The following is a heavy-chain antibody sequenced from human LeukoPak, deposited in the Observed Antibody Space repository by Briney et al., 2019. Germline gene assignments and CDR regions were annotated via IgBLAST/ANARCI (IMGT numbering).Heavy chain of an antibody. CDR3: ARGPVSATVVTPDYYYYGMDV. V-gene: IGHV3-30-3*01. Sequence: PGGSLRLSCAASGFTFSSYAMHWVRQAPGKGLEWVAVISYDGGNKYYADSVKGRFTISRDNSKNTLYLQMNSLRAEDTAVYYCARGPVSATVVTPDYYYYGMDVWGQGTTVTVSS. CDR2: ISYDGGNK. CDR1: GFTFSSYA. J-gene: IGHJ6*02. D-gene: IGHD4-23*01.